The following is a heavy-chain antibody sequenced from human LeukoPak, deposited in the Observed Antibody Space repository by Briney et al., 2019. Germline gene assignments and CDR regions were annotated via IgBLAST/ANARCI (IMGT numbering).Heavy chain of an antibody. V-gene: IGHV3-48*01. CDR3: ARDVSYAFDY. CDR2: ISAISGTN. CDR1: GFTFSSFS. J-gene: IGHJ4*02. D-gene: IGHD2-2*01. Sequence: PGGSLRLSCAASGFTFSSFSMNWVRQAPGKGLEWVSYISAISGTNSYADSVKGRFTISIDNAKSSLFLQMNSLRAEDTAVYYCARDVSYAFDYWGQGTLVTVSS.